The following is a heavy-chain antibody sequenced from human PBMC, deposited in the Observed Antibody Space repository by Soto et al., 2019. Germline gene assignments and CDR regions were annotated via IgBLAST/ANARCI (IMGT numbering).Heavy chain of an antibody. CDR1: GGSFSGYY. V-gene: IGHV4-34*01. CDR2: INHSGST. CDR3: ARGLVVPAAITQNWFDP. D-gene: IGHD2-2*01. Sequence: SETLSLTCAVYGGSFSGYYWSWIRQPPGKGLEWIGEINHSGSTNYNPSLKSRVTISVDTSKNQFSLKLSSVTAADTAVYYCARGLVVPAAITQNWFDPWGQGTLVTVSS. J-gene: IGHJ5*02.